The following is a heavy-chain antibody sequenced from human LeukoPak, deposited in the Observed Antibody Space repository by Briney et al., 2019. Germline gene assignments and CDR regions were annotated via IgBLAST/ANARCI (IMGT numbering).Heavy chain of an antibody. Sequence: GGSLRLSCAVSGFTFSSYWMHWVRQAPGKGLVWVSRINGDGSRTTYADSVKGRFTISRDNAKNTLDLQMNSLRAEDTAVYYCARDQGLLVVAGRFGYWGQGTLVTVSS. J-gene: IGHJ4*02. CDR2: INGDGSRT. V-gene: IGHV3-74*01. D-gene: IGHD6-19*01. CDR3: ARDQGLLVVAGRFGY. CDR1: GFTFSSYW.